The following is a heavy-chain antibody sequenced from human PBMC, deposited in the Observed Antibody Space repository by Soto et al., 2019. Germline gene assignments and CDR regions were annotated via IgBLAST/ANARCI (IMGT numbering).Heavy chain of an antibody. V-gene: IGHV3-30*03. CDR3: ALTRRSSLLEVAGPGFEY. D-gene: IGHD6-19*01. Sequence: QVRLVESGGGVVQPGRSLRLSCAASGFNFGVFGMHWVRQAPGKGLELLFVLSYEGSEEYYADSVRGRFTMSRDNSKNTLFLQMDSLRVDDTGVYYCALTRRSSLLEVAGPGFEYWGQGTLVTVS. CDR1: GFNFGVFG. CDR2: LSYEGSEE. J-gene: IGHJ4*02.